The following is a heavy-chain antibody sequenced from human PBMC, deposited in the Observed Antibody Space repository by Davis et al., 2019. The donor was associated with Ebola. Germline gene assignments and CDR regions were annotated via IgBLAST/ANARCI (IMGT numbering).Heavy chain of an antibody. J-gene: IGHJ2*01. D-gene: IGHD3-22*01. V-gene: IGHV4-59*01. Sequence: SETLSLTCTVSGGSISSYYWSWIRQPPGKGLEWIGYIYYSGSTNYNPSLKSRVTISVDTSKNQFSLKLSSVTAADTAVYYCARVGYYYDSSGYYSDWYFDLWGRGTLVIVSS. CDR3: ARVGYYYDSSGYYSDWYFDL. CDR1: GGSISSYY. CDR2: IYYSGST.